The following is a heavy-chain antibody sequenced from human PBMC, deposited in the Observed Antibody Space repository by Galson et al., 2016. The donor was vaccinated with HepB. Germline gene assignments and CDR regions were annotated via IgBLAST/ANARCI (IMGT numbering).Heavy chain of an antibody. J-gene: IGHJ6*02. D-gene: IGHD2-2*01. V-gene: IGHV1-2*02. CDR1: GYTFIGYY. CDR3: ARGLACTSGTCYDNGMDV. Sequence: SVKVSCKASGYTFIGYYMEWVRQAPAQGLEWMGWINPNSGGTTYAQKFQGRVTITRETSISPAYMDLSGLTSDDTAVYYCARGLACTSGTCYDNGMDVWGQGTTVTVSS. CDR2: INPNSGGT.